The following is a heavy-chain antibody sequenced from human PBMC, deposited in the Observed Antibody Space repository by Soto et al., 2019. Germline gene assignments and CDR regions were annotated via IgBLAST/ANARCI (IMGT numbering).Heavy chain of an antibody. CDR3: ARAAGMWQLLPYWFDP. J-gene: IGHJ5*02. CDR2: INPGTGDT. Sequence: QVQLVQSGAEVKKPGASVRVSCTASGFPFSAFAIHWVRQAPGQGLEWMGWINPGTGDTKYSQRMQGRATFTRDPSASTVFLELGSLTSEDTAVYFCARAAGMWQLLPYWFDPWGQGALVTVSS. CDR1: GFPFSAFA. V-gene: IGHV1-3*01. D-gene: IGHD1-26*01.